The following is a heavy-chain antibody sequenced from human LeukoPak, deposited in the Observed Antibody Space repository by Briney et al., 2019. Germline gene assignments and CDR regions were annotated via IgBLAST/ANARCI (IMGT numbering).Heavy chain of an antibody. Sequence: PGGSLRLSCAASGFTFSSYGMHWVRQAPGKGLEWVAVISYDGSNKYYADSVKGRFTISRDNSKNTLYLQMNSLRAEDTAVYYCAKVAYCGGDCYVDWYFDLWGRGTLVTVSS. J-gene: IGHJ2*01. D-gene: IGHD2-21*02. CDR1: GFTFSSYG. CDR3: AKVAYCGGDCYVDWYFDL. V-gene: IGHV3-30*18. CDR2: ISYDGSNK.